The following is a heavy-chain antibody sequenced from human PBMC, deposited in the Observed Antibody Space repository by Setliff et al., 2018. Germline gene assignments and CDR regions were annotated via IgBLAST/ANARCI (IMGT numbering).Heavy chain of an antibody. CDR2: ITHSGST. V-gene: IGHV4-59*01. CDR1: GDSMTGNH. D-gene: IGHD3-22*01. J-gene: IGHJ6*03. CDR3: ARLKYYNSGTYWGNWDYYSNMDV. Sequence: LSLTCTVSGDSMTGNHWSWIRQSPGKRLEWIGYITHSGSTKYNPSLKSRVAITIVASKKQFSLELSSVTAADTAVYYCARLKYYNSGTYWGNWDYYSNMDVWGKGTTVTVSS.